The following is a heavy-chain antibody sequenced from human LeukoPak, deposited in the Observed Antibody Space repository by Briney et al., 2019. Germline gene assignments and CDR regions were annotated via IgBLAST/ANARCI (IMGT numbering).Heavy chain of an antibody. CDR3: ARDSRGSLDY. Sequence: GGSLRLSCAASGFTFSTYGMNWVRQAPGKGLEWVSSISSSSSSYIYYADSVKGRFTISRDNAKNSLYLQMNSLRIEDTAVYFCARDSRGSLDYWGQGTLVTVSS. D-gene: IGHD6-19*01. CDR2: ISSSSSSYI. J-gene: IGHJ4*02. V-gene: IGHV3-21*01. CDR1: GFTFSTYG.